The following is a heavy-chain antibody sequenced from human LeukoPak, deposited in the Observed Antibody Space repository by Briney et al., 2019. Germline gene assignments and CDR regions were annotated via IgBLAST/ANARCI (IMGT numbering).Heavy chain of an antibody. CDR3: ARDRCHWGSCVWGGFDI. Sequence: ASVKVSCKASGYTFTSYGISWVRQAPGQGLEWMGWISAYNGNTNYAQNFQGRVTMTTDISATTAYMELKSLTSDDTAVYFCARDRCHWGSCVWGGFDIWGQGTVVTVSS. D-gene: IGHD7-27*01. CDR1: GYTFTSYG. J-gene: IGHJ3*02. V-gene: IGHV1-18*01. CDR2: ISAYNGNT.